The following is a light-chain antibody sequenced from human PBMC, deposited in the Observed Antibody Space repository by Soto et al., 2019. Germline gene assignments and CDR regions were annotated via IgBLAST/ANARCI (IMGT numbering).Light chain of an antibody. J-gene: IGKJ2*01. Sequence: EIVLTQSPGTLSLSPGERATLSCRASQSVSSSYLSWYQQKPGQATRLLIYGASSSATVIPGRFSGGSSGTVFPPTISRLAHEDFAVYYWQHYSCSPYTFGQGTKLEIK. CDR3: QHYSCSPYT. V-gene: IGKV3-20*01. CDR1: QSVSSSY. CDR2: GAS.